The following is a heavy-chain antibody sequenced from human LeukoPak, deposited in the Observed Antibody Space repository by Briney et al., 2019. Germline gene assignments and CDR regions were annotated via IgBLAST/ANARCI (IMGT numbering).Heavy chain of an antibody. CDR2: IDPSDSNT. J-gene: IGHJ3*02. D-gene: IGHD2-2*01. CDR1: GYSFSNYW. CDR3: AKNHPLNRYCSSITCYRQAFDI. V-gene: IGHV5-10-1*01. Sequence: GESLKISCKGSGYSFSNYWISWVRQMPGKGLEWMGRIDPSDSNTNYSPSFQGHVTISADKSISTAYLQWTSLQASDTAMYYCAKNHPLNRYCSSITCYRQAFDIWGQGTMVTVSS.